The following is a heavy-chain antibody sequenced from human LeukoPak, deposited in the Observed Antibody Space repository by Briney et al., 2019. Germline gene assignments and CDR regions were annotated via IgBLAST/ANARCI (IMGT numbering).Heavy chain of an antibody. Sequence: PGGSLRLSCVASGFTFSSYWMHCVRQAPGKGLVWVSRINSDGSSTTYADSVKGRFTISRDNAKNTLYLQMNSLRAEDTAVYYCASTKIGYCSGGSCWWFDPWGQGTLVTVSS. J-gene: IGHJ5*02. CDR2: INSDGSST. D-gene: IGHD2-15*01. V-gene: IGHV3-74*01. CDR3: ASTKIGYCSGGSCWWFDP. CDR1: GFTFSSYW.